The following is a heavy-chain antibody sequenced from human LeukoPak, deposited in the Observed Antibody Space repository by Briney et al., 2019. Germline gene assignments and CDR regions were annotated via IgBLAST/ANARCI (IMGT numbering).Heavy chain of an antibody. CDR1: GGSISSGSYY. CDR3: ARDRAAAGTHNLDY. J-gene: IGHJ4*02. V-gene: IGHV4-61*02. Sequence: PSETLSLTCTVSGGSISSGSYYWSWIRQPAGKGLEWIGRIYTSGSTNYNPSLKSRVTISVDKSKNQFSLKLSSVTAADTAVYYCARDRAAAGTHNLDYWGQGTLVTVSS. D-gene: IGHD6-13*01. CDR2: IYTSGST.